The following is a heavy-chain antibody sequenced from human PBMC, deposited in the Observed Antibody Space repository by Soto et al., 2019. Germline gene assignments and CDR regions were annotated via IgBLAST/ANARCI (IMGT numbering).Heavy chain of an antibody. CDR3: ARSGPYGMDV. CDR1: GFTFSSYG. J-gene: IGHJ6*02. CDR2: IWYDGSNK. Sequence: ESGGGVVQPGRALRLSCAASGFTFSSYGMHWVRQAPGKGREWVAVIWYDGSNKYYADSGKGRFTISSDNSKNTLYLQMNSLRAEDTAVYYCARSGPYGMDVWGQGTTVTVSS. V-gene: IGHV3-33*01. D-gene: IGHD2-15*01.